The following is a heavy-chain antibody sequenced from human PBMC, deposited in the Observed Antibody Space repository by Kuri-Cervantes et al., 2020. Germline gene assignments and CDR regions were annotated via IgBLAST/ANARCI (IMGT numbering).Heavy chain of an antibody. J-gene: IGHJ4*02. CDR2: ISGSGGST. CDR3: AKGRLRSSNFDY. V-gene: IGHV3-23*01. Sequence: GESPKISCAASGFTVSSNYMSWVRQAPGKGLEWVSAISGSGGSTYYADSVKGRFTISRDNSKNTLYLQMNSLRAEDTAVYYCAKGRLRSSNFDYWGQGTLVTVSS. CDR1: GFTVSSNY. D-gene: IGHD5-12*01.